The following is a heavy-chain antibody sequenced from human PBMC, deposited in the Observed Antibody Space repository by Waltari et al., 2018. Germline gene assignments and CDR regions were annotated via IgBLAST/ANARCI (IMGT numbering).Heavy chain of an antibody. V-gene: IGHV3-9*01. CDR1: GFTCDDYA. CDR3: AKDSSLYSSSSVR. CDR2: ISWNSGSI. D-gene: IGHD6-6*01. J-gene: IGHJ4*02. Sequence: EVQLVESGGGLVQPGRSLRLSCAASGFTCDDYAMHWVRQAPGKGLEWVSGISWNSGSIGYADSVKGRFTISRDNAKNSLYLQMNSLRAEDTALYYCAKDSSLYSSSSVRWGQGTLVTVSS.